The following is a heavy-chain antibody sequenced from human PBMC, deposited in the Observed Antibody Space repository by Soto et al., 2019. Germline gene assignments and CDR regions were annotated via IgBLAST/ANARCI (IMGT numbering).Heavy chain of an antibody. Sequence: QVQLQESGPGLVKPSETLSLTCTVSGGSITNYYCSWFRQPPGKGLEWIVYINYDGYSAYNLSLKGRVTRSMDASKTQFSLMLESVTATDTAVYYCARHGFGPLHGLVDVWGPGTTVIVSS. CDR3: ARHGFGPLHGLVDV. CDR2: INYDGYS. V-gene: IGHV4-59*08. CDR1: GGSITNYY. J-gene: IGHJ6*02. D-gene: IGHD3-10*01.